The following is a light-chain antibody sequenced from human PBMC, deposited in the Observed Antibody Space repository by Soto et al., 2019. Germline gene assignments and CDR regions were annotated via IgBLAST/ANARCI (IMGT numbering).Light chain of an antibody. V-gene: IGLV2-14*01. J-gene: IGLJ1*01. CDR1: SSDVGGYNY. Sequence: QSVLTQPASVSGSPGQSVTISCTGTSSDVGGYNYVSWYQQHPGKAPKLMIYDVSTRPSGVSNRFSGSNSGNTASLTISGFPAEDESDYYCSSYTSSSTLAYVFGSGTKLTVL. CDR3: SSYTSSSTLAYV. CDR2: DVS.